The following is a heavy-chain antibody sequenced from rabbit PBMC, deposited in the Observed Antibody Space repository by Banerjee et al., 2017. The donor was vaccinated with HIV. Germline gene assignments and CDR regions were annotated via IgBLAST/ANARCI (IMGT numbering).Heavy chain of an antibody. J-gene: IGHJ4*01. V-gene: IGHV1S40*01. CDR3: ARGSGWPYYFKL. D-gene: IGHD4-1*01. CDR2: IDAGSSGST. Sequence: QSLEESGGDLVKPGASLTLTCTASGFSVSSSYMCWVRQAPGKGLEWIACIDAGSSGSTYYANWAKGRFTMSRTSSTTVTLQMTSLTAADTATYFCARGSGWPYYFKLWGQGTLVTVS. CDR1: GFSVSSSY.